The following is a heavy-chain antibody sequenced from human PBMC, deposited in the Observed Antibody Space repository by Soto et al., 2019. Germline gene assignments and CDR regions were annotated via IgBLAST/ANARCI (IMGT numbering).Heavy chain of an antibody. J-gene: IGHJ6*02. V-gene: IGHV3-53*01. D-gene: IGHD3-3*01. Sequence: PGGSLRLSCAASGFTVSSDYMSWVRRAPGKGLEWVSVIYNDGSTDYADSVKGRFTISRDNSKNTLYLQMNSLRAEDTAVYYCATHWRVEYGMDVWGQGTTVTVSS. CDR2: IYNDGST. CDR3: ATHWRVEYGMDV. CDR1: GFTVSSDY.